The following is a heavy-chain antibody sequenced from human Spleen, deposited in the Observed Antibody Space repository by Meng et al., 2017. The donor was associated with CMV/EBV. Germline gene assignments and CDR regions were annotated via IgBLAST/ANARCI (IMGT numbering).Heavy chain of an antibody. CDR1: GFTFSRYG. D-gene: IGHD2-2*01. Sequence: GESLKISCAASGFTFSRYGMHWVRQAPGKGLEWVAVIWYDGSNKYYGDSLKGRFTMSRDNAKNSLFLQMNSLRAEDTAVYYCARASGGYCSTTICYGYDDYWGQGTLVTVSS. V-gene: IGHV3-33*01. CDR3: ARASGGYCSTTICYGYDDY. CDR2: IWYDGSNK. J-gene: IGHJ4*02.